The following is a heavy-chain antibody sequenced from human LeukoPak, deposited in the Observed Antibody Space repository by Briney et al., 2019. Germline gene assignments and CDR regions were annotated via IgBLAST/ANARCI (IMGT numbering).Heavy chain of an antibody. CDR1: NGSTSSHSISSHY. J-gene: IGHJ4*02. CDR2: VFYTGST. Sequence: SETLSLTCTVSNGSTSSHSISSHYWSWIRQPPGKGLEWIGYVFYTGSTNYNPSLKSRVTISLDTSKNQFSLRLSSVTAADTAVYYCARGYDYFDSWGQGSLVTVSS. V-gene: IGHV4-61*01. CDR3: ARGYDYFDS. D-gene: IGHD5-18*01.